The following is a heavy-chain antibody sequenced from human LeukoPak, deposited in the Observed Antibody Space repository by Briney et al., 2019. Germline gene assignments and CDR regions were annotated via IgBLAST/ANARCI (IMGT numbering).Heavy chain of an antibody. J-gene: IGHJ5*02. V-gene: IGHV4-38-2*02. CDR3: ARKYYDFWSGFNWFDP. CDR1: GYSISSGYY. CDR2: IYHSGST. D-gene: IGHD3-3*01. Sequence: SETLSLTCTVSGYSISSGYYWGWIRQPPGKGLEWIGSIYHSGSTYYNPPLKSRVTISVDTSKNQFSLKLSSVTAADTAVYYCARKYYDFWSGFNWFDPWGQGTLVTVSS.